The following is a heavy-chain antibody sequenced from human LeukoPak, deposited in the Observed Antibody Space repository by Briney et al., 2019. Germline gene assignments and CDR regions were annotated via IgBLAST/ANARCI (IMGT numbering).Heavy chain of an antibody. V-gene: IGHV4-61*02. J-gene: IGHJ4*02. CDR2: IYIGGST. CDR1: GDFITSGTYY. CDR3: ASHYGDSYFGF. D-gene: IGHD4-17*01. Sequence: SETLSLTCNVSGDFITSGTYYWNWIRQPAGKGLEWIGRIYIGGSTNYNPSLKSRVIISLDTSQNQFSLKLTSVTAADTAVYYCASHYGDSYFGFWGQGTLVTVSS.